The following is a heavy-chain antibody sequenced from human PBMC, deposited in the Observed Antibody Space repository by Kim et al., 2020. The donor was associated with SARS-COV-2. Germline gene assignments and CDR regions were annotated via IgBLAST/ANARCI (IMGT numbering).Heavy chain of an antibody. Sequence: ASVKVSCKASGYTFTSYDINWVRQATGQGLEWMGWMNPNSGNTGYAQKFQGRVTMTRNTSISTAYMELSSLRSEDTAVYYCARSMGAHWYFDLWGRGTLVTVSS. CDR3: ARSMGAHWYFDL. CDR2: MNPNSGNT. D-gene: IGHD3-16*01. J-gene: IGHJ2*01. CDR1: GYTFTSYD. V-gene: IGHV1-8*01.